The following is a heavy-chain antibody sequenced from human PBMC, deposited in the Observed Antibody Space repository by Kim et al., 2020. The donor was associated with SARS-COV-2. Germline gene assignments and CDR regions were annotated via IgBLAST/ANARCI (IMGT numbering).Heavy chain of an antibody. J-gene: IGHJ4*02. CDR1: GFTFSSYA. Sequence: GGSLRLSCAASGFTFSSYAMSWVRQAPGKGLEWVSVIYSGGSSPYYADSVKGRFTISRDNSKNTLYLQMNSLRAEDTAVYYCVYGYFWGQGTLVTVSS. V-gene: IGHV3-23*03. CDR2: IYSGGSSP. D-gene: IGHD5-18*01. CDR3: VYGYF.